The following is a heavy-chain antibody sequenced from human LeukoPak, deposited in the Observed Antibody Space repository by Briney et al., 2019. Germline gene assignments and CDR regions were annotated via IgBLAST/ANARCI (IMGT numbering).Heavy chain of an antibody. CDR2: ISHSGST. J-gene: IGHJ2*01. D-gene: IGHD5-12*01. Sequence: RASETLSLTCTVSGGSISSYYWSWIRQPPGKGLEWIGEISHSGSTNYSPSLKSRVTISVDTSKNQFSLNLSSVTAADTAVYYCARALVRATMVWYFDLWGRGTLVTVSS. V-gene: IGHV4-34*01. CDR1: GGSISSYY. CDR3: ARALVRATMVWYFDL.